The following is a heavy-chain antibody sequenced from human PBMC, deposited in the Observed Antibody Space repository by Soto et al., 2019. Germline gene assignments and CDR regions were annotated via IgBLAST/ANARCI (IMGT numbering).Heavy chain of an antibody. CDR3: AKDITDRKTYYYDSSGYYPSPNFDY. CDR1: GFTFSSYA. Sequence: PGGSLRLSCAASGFTFSSYAMSWVRQAPGKGLEWVSAISGSGGSTYYADSVKGRFTISRDNSKNTLYLQMNSLRAEDTAVYYCAKDITDRKTYYYDSSGYYPSPNFDYWGQGTLVTVSS. D-gene: IGHD3-22*01. V-gene: IGHV3-23*01. CDR2: ISGSGGST. J-gene: IGHJ4*02.